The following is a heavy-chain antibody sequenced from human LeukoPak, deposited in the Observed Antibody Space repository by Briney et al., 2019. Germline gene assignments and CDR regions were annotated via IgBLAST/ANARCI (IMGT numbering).Heavy chain of an antibody. J-gene: IGHJ3*02. Sequence: PSETLSLTCAVYGGSFSGYYWSWIRQPPGKGLEWMGVINHSGSTNYNPSLKSRVTISVDTTKNQFSLKLTSVTAEKTAVYYCARSRRAGRACDIWGQGTTVTVSS. CDR3: ARSRRAGRACDI. D-gene: IGHD1-14*01. CDR1: GGSFSGYY. CDR2: INHSGST. V-gene: IGHV4-34*01.